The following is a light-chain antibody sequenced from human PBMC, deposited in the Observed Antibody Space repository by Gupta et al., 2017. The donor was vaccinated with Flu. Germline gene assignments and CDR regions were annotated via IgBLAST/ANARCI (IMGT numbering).Light chain of an antibody. CDR1: QDISNY. CDR2: DAS. J-gene: IGKJ4*01. CDR3: QQDDTLNT. Sequence: DIQMTQSPSSLSASVGDRVTITCQASQDISNYLNWYQQKPGKAPKLLIYDASKLETGVPSRFSGSGSVTDFTFTSSSRQYEDIAKYYWQQDDTLNTFGGGTKVEIK. V-gene: IGKV1-33*01.